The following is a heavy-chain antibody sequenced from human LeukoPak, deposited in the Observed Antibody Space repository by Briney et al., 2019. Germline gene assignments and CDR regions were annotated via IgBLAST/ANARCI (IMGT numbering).Heavy chain of an antibody. CDR1: GGSISSYY. CDR2: IYTSGST. D-gene: IGHD7-27*01. CDR3: ARGGSLGWYYYYYMDV. Sequence: PSETLSLTCTVSGGSISSYYWSWIRQPAGKGLEWIGRIYTSGSTNYNPSLKSRVTISVDTSKNQFSLKLSSVTAADTAVYYCARGGSLGWYYYYYMDVWGKGTTVTVSS. V-gene: IGHV4-4*07. J-gene: IGHJ6*03.